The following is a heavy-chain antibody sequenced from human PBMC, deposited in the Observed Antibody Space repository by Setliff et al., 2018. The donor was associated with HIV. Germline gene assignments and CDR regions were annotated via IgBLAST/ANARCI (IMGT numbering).Heavy chain of an antibody. CDR3: ARGAPYGSGRHRWNS. V-gene: IGHV4-39*07. CDR1: GASISNNNDY. J-gene: IGHJ4*02. Sequence: SETLSLTCSVSGASISNNNDYWAWIRQPPGKGLEWIANIYYVGITNYNPSLTSRVTISVDTSKNQFSLRLSSVTAADTAVYYCARGAPYGSGRHRWNSWGQGTLVTVSS. CDR2: IYYVGIT. D-gene: IGHD3-10*01.